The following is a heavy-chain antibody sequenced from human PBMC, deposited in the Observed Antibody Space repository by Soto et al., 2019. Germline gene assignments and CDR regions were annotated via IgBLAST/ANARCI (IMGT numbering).Heavy chain of an antibody. CDR1: GFTFSSYA. J-gene: IGHJ1*01. D-gene: IGHD4-17*01. Sequence: GGSLRLSCAASGFTFSSYAMSRVRQAPGKGLEWVSAISGSGGSTYYADSVKGRFTISRDNSKNTLYLQMNSLRAEDTAVYYCAKSFAVTKIRGYFQHWGQGTLVTVSS. V-gene: IGHV3-23*01. CDR2: ISGSGGST. CDR3: AKSFAVTKIRGYFQH.